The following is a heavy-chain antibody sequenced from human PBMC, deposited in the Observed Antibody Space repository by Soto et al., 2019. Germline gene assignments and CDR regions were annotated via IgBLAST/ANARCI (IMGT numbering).Heavy chain of an antibody. CDR3: ARPFETSGWYDY. V-gene: IGHV5-51*01. Sequence: RGESLKISCNASGYIFTNYWLGWVRQMPGKGLEWMGIIYPGDSDTRYSPSFQGQVTISADKSISTAYLQWSSLKASDTAMYHCARPFETSGWYDYWGQGTLVTVSS. CDR1: GYIFTNYW. J-gene: IGHJ4*02. D-gene: IGHD6-19*01. CDR2: IYPGDSDT.